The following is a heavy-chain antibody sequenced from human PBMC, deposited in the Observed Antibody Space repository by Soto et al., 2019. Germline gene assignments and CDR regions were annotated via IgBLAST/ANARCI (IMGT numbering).Heavy chain of an antibody. CDR3: AKEKAIAVAGNGCMDV. J-gene: IGHJ6*02. Sequence: PGGSLRLSCAASGFTFSSYSMSWVRQAPGKGLEWVSAISGSGGSTYYADSVKGRFTISRDNSKNTLYLQMNSLRAEDTAVYYCAKEKAIAVAGNGCMDVWGQGTTVTVSS. CDR1: GFTFSSYS. CDR2: ISGSGGST. V-gene: IGHV3-23*01. D-gene: IGHD6-19*01.